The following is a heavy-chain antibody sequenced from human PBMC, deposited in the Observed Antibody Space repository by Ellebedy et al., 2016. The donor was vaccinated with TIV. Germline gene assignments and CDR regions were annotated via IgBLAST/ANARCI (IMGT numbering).Heavy chain of an antibody. CDR1: GGSFNDFY. D-gene: IGHD6-19*01. J-gene: IGHJ4*02. CDR3: APALGMAVARAPA. V-gene: IGHV4-34*01. Sequence: SETLSLTCAVYGGSFNDFYWSWIRQPPGKGLEWIGEINHRGSINYNPSLKSRVTISVDTSKNQLSLRLTSVTAADTAVYYCAPALGMAVARAPAWGQGTLVTVSS. CDR2: INHRGSI.